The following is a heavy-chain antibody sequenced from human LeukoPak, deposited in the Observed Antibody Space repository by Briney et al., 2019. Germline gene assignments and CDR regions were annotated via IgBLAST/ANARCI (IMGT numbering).Heavy chain of an antibody. CDR1: GFTFSSYG. CDR2: IKQDGSDK. CDR3: AREHSMIVVVITRWFDP. D-gene: IGHD3-22*01. V-gene: IGHV3-7*01. Sequence: GRSLRLSCAASGFTFSSYGMHWVRQAPGKGLEWVANIKQDGSDKYYVDSVKGRFTISRDNAKNSLYLQMNSLRAEDTAVYYCAREHSMIVVVITRWFDPWGQGTLVTVSS. J-gene: IGHJ5*02.